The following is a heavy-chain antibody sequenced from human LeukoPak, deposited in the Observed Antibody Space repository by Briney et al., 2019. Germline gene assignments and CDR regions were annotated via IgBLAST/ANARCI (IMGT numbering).Heavy chain of an antibody. CDR1: GGSISSYY. CDR3: ARDLSGSYVDGYYMDV. V-gene: IGHV4-59*01. CDR2: IYYSGST. Sequence: PSETLSLTCTVSGGSISSYYWSWIRQPPGKGLEWIGYIYYSGSTNYNPSLKSRVTISVDTSKNQFSLKLSSVTAADTAVYYCARDLSGSYVDGYYMDVWGKGTTVTVSS. D-gene: IGHD1-26*01. J-gene: IGHJ6*03.